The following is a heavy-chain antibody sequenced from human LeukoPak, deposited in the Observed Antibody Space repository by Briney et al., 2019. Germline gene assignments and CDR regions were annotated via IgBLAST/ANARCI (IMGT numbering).Heavy chain of an antibody. Sequence: PGGSLRLSCAASGFTFRNYGMHWVRQAPGKGLEWVAVIAYDGNSKFYADSVKGRFTISSDNSKSTLFLQMNNLRPEDTAVYYCAKDARPGGDCYYDSWGQGTLVTVSS. V-gene: IGHV3-30*18. CDR2: IAYDGNSK. CDR1: GFTFRNYG. D-gene: IGHD2-21*02. J-gene: IGHJ4*02. CDR3: AKDARPGGDCYYDS.